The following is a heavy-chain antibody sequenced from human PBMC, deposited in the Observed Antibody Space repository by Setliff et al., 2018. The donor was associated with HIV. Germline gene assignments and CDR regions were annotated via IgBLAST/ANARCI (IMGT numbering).Heavy chain of an antibody. D-gene: IGHD5-18*01. CDR2: IYYSGST. Sequence: SETLSLTCTVSGGSISSYYWSWIRQPPGKGLEWLGYIYYSGSTNYNPSLKSRVTISVDTSKNHFSLKLSSVTAADTAVYYCASGEYSYGYRFDYWGQGTLVTVSS. CDR1: GGSISSYY. V-gene: IGHV4-59*01. J-gene: IGHJ4*02. CDR3: ASGEYSYGYRFDY.